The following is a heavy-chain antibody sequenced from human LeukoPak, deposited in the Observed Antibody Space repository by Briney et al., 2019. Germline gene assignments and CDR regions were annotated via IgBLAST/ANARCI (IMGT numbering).Heavy chain of an antibody. CDR2: IKSKNIGGTT. V-gene: IGHV3-15*01. Sequence: PGGSLRLSCEASGFTFKNAWMNWVRQAPGKGLEWVGRIKSKNIGGTTDYAAPVKGRFTISRDDSRSTVYLQMNSLKIEDTAVYYCTSHAAFDPWGQGTLVTVSS. CDR1: GFTFKNAW. J-gene: IGHJ5*02. CDR3: TSHAAFDP.